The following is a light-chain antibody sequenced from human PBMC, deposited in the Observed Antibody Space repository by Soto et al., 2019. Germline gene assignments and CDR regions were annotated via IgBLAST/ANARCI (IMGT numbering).Light chain of an antibody. CDR3: QQYKSYPYT. Sequence: DIQMTQSPSTLSASVGDRVTITCRASQSISSWLAWYQQKPGKAPKLLIYKASSLESGVPSRFSDSGSGTEFTLTISSLQPDDCATYYCQQYKSYPYTVGQGTKLEIK. J-gene: IGKJ2*01. CDR1: QSISSW. CDR2: KAS. V-gene: IGKV1-5*03.